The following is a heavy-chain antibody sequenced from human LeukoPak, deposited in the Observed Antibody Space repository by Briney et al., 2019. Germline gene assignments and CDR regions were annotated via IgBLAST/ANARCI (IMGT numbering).Heavy chain of an antibody. V-gene: IGHV3-21*01. Sequence: GGSLRLSCAASGFTFSSYSMNWVRQTPGKGLEWVSSISSSSSYIYYADSVKGRFTISRDNAKNSLYLQMNSLRAEDTAVYYCARAGNYYGRHTNWFDPWGQGTLVTVSS. CDR3: ARAGNYYGRHTNWFDP. D-gene: IGHD3-10*01. CDR1: GFTFSSYS. CDR2: ISSSSSYI. J-gene: IGHJ5*02.